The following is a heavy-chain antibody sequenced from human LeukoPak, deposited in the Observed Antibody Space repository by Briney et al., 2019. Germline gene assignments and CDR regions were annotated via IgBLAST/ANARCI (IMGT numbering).Heavy chain of an antibody. CDR1: GFTFSSYA. D-gene: IGHD3-22*01. CDR3: ARDRASDYYDSSGDDAFDI. J-gene: IGHJ3*02. CDR2: ISYDGSNK. Sequence: PGGSLRLSCAASGFTFSSYAMHWVRQAPGKGLEWVAVISYDGSNKYYADSVKGRFTISRDNSKNTLYLQMNSLRAEDTAVYYCARDRASDYYDSSGDDAFDIWGQGTMVTVSS. V-gene: IGHV3-30-3*01.